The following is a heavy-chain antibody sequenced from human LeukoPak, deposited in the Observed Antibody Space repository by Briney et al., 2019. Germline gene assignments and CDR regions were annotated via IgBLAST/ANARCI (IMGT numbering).Heavy chain of an antibody. J-gene: IGHJ4*02. CDR2: ISYDGSNK. Sequence: GRSLRLSCAASGFTFSSYAMHWVRQAPGKGLEWVAVISYDGSNKYYADSVKGRFTISRDNSKNTLYLQMNSLRAEDTAVYYCARDHLRYCSGGSCYWFDYWGQGTLVTVSS. D-gene: IGHD2-15*01. CDR3: ARDHLRYCSGGSCYWFDY. V-gene: IGHV3-30-3*01. CDR1: GFTFSSYA.